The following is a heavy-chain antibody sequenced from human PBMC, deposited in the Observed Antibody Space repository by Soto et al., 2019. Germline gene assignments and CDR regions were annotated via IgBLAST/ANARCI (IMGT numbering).Heavy chain of an antibody. CDR1: GFTFSNAW. D-gene: IGHD3-3*01. CDR3: TTDGFYDFWTYYYYGMDV. J-gene: IGHJ6*02. V-gene: IGHV3-15*07. CDR2: IKSKTDGGTT. Sequence: PGGSLRLSCAASGFTFSNAWMNWVRQAPGKGLEWVGRIKSKTDGGTTDYAAPVKGRFTISRDDSKNTLYLQMNSLKTEDTAVYYCTTDGFYDFWTYYYYGMDVWGQGTTVTVSS.